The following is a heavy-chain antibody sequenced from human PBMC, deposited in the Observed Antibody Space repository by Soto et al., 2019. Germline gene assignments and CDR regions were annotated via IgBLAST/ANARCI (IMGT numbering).Heavy chain of an antibody. Sequence: QVQLVQSGAEVKKPGASVKVSCKASGYTFSSYYLHWVRQAPGQGLEWMGIINPSNGGTNYAQKFQGRVTLSRDTFTSTVDMELNSLRSEDTAVYFCTRGNYGSGSVGAFDYWGQGTLVTVSS. CDR1: GYTFSSYY. CDR2: INPSNGGT. D-gene: IGHD3-10*01. V-gene: IGHV1-46*01. J-gene: IGHJ4*02. CDR3: TRGNYGSGSVGAFDY.